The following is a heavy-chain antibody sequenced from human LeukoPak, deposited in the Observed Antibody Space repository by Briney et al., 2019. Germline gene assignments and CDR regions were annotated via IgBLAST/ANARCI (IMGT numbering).Heavy chain of an antibody. Sequence: GGSLRLSCAASGFTFSSYEMNWVRQAPGKGLEWVSYISSSGSTIYHADSVKGRFTISRDNAKNSLYLQMNSLRAEDTAVYYCARADGDYNGAFDIWGQGTMVAVSS. V-gene: IGHV3-48*03. J-gene: IGHJ3*02. CDR2: ISSSGSTI. CDR1: GFTFSSYE. CDR3: ARADGDYNGAFDI. D-gene: IGHD4-17*01.